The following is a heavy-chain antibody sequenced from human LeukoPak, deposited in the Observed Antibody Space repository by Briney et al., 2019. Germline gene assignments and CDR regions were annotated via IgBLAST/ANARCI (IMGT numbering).Heavy chain of an antibody. CDR3: ARAGYDILTGFFDY. Sequence: AASVKVSCKASGYTFTGYYMHWVRQAPGQGLEWMGWINPNSGGTNYAQKFQGRVTMTRDTSVSTAYMELSRLRSDDTAVYYCARAGYDILTGFFDYWGQGTLVTVSS. CDR1: GYTFTGYY. V-gene: IGHV1-2*02. CDR2: INPNSGGT. D-gene: IGHD3-9*01. J-gene: IGHJ4*02.